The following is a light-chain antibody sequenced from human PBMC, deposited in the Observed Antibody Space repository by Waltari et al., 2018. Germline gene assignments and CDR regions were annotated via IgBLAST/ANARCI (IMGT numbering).Light chain of an antibody. CDR2: DAS. V-gene: IGKV1-33*01. Sequence: DIQMTQSPSSMSVSVGDRVSITCQASKDISIYLSWYQQKPGKAPKVLIYDASNLETGVPSRFTGSRSGTDFTFTISSLQPEDIATYYCQQYKDLPRTFGQGTKVEIK. J-gene: IGKJ1*01. CDR3: QQYKDLPRT. CDR1: KDISIY.